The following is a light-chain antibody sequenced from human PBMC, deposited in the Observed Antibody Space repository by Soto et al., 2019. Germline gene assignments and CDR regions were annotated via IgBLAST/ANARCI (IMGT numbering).Light chain of an antibody. CDR1: QDIDVY. CDR2: DAS. Sequence: DIQMTQSPSTLSVSVGDRVTISCQASQDIDVYLNWYQQKPGKAPKLLVYDASHLERGVPSRFSGAGSGTDFTFTITTLQPEDIATYYCQQYDNLPFTFGPGTKVDLK. J-gene: IGKJ3*01. V-gene: IGKV1-33*01. CDR3: QQYDNLPFT.